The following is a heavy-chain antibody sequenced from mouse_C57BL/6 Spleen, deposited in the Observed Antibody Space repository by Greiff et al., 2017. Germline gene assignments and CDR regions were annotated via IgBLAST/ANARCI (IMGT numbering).Heavy chain of an antibody. V-gene: IGHV1-9*01. D-gene: IGHD1-1*01. CDR1: GYTFTGYW. CDR3: ARGAIYYGSSPWWYFDV. CDR2: ILPGSGST. Sequence: QVQLQQSGAELMKPGASVKLSCKATGYTFTGYWIEWVKQRPGHGLEWIGEILPGSGSTNYNEKFKGKATFTADTSSNTAYMQLSSLTTEDSAIYYCARGAIYYGSSPWWYFDVGGTGTTVTVSS. J-gene: IGHJ1*03.